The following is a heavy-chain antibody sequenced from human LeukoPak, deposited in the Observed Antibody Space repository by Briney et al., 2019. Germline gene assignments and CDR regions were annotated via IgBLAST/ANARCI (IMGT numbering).Heavy chain of an antibody. J-gene: IGHJ6*02. CDR3: ARIMYSYYGMDV. CDR1: GFTFDDYA. Sequence: GGSLRLSCAASGFTFDDYAMHWVRQAPGKGLEWVSGISWNSGSIGYADSVKGRFTISRDNAKNSLFLQMNSLRAEDTAVYYCARIMYSYYGMDVWGQGTTVTVSS. CDR2: ISWNSGSI. D-gene: IGHD3-16*01. V-gene: IGHV3-9*01.